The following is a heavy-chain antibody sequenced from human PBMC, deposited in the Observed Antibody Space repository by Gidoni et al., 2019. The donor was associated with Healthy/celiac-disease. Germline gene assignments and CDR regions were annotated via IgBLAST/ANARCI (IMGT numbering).Heavy chain of an antibody. CDR3: ARVPLGANCSGGTCWFDP. Sequence: EVQLVESGGGLVQPGGSLRLSCAASGFTFSSYSMNWVRQAPGKGLEWVSYISSSSSTIYYADSVKGRFTISRDNAKNSLYLQMNSLRAEDTAVYYCARVPLGANCSGGTCWFDPWGQGTLVTVSS. CDR2: ISSSSSTI. D-gene: IGHD2-15*01. V-gene: IGHV3-48*01. J-gene: IGHJ5*02. CDR1: GFTFSSYS.